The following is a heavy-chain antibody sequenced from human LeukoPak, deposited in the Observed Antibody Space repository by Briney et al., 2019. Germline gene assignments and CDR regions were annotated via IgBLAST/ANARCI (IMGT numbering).Heavy chain of an antibody. V-gene: IGHV3-48*03. CDR3: ARAGALDI. J-gene: IGHJ3*02. Sequence: GGSLRLSCAASGFTFSNYEMNWVRQAPGKGLEWVSYISSSGSTVYSADSVKGRFTISRDNAKNSLYLQMDSLRAEDTAMYYCARAGALDIWGQGTMVTVSS. CDR2: ISSSGSTV. CDR1: GFTFSNYE.